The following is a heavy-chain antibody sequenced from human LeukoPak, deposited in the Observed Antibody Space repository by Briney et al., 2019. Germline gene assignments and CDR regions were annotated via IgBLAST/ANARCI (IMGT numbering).Heavy chain of an antibody. Sequence: ASVKVSCKASGGTFSSYAISWVRQAPGHGLEWMGWISVYTGNKKYAQKLQGRVTMSTDTSTSTAYMELRSLRSDDTAVYYCARDGNGEEKGFSDSGDYKFPATESFDIWGQGTMVTVSS. J-gene: IGHJ3*02. D-gene: IGHD4-17*01. V-gene: IGHV1-18*01. CDR1: GGTFSSYA. CDR2: ISVYTGNK. CDR3: ARDGNGEEKGFSDSGDYKFPATESFDI.